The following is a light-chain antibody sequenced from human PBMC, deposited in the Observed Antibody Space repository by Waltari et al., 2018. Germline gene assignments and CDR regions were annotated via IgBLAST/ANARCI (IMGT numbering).Light chain of an antibody. J-gene: IGLJ3*02. CDR2: RNN. CDR3: SAWDRSLSAWV. V-gene: IGLV10-54*04. CDR1: NNNVGYEG. Sequence: QAGLTQPPSVSKDLRQTATLTCTGNNNNVGYEGATWLQHHQGHPPKLLFYRNNNRPSGISESVAASRSGSTASLTITVLQPEDEADYYCSAWDRSLSAWVFGGGTKLTVL.